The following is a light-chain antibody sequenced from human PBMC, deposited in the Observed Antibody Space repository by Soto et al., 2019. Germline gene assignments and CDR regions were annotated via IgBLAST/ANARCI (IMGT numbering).Light chain of an antibody. CDR1: QGISNY. CDR3: LKHFPYPWT. Sequence: DIQMTQSPSAMSASVGDRVTITCRASQGISNYLAWFQQKPGQVPKRLIFAASNLQYGVPSRFSGSGSGTEFTLTISTLEPEDFAPYQCLKHFPYPWTFGQGTKVDMK. V-gene: IGKV1-17*03. CDR2: AAS. J-gene: IGKJ1*01.